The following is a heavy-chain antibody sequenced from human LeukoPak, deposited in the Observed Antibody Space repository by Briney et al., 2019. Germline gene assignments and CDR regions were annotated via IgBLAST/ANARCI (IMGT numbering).Heavy chain of an antibody. CDR3: ARGRLRYLDWTRAYSDY. CDR1: GYTFITHG. CDR2: ISAYNGNT. Sequence: ASVKVSCKASGYTFITHGLPWVRQAPGQGLEWMGWISAYNGNTIYAQTLQDRLTMTTDTSTSTAYMELRSLRSDDTAVYYCARGRLRYLDWTRAYSDYWGQGTLVTVSP. J-gene: IGHJ4*02. D-gene: IGHD3-9*01. V-gene: IGHV1-18*01.